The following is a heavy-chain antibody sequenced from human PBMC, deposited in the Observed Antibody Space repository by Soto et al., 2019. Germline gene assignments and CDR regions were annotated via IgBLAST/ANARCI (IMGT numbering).Heavy chain of an antibody. J-gene: IGHJ4*02. CDR1: GYTFTGYY. CDR3: ARQNYDYVWGSHPFDY. D-gene: IGHD3-16*02. CDR2: INPNSGGT. V-gene: IGHV1-2*02. Sequence: ASVKVSCKASGYTFTGYYMHWVRQAPGQGLEWMGWINPNSGGTNYAQKFQGRVTMTRDTSISTAYMELSRLRSDDTAVYYCARQNYDYVWGSHPFDYWGQGTLVTV.